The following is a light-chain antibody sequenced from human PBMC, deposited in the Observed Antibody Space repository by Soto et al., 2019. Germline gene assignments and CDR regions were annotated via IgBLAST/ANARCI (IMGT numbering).Light chain of an antibody. CDR3: QQYYNTPWT. CDR2: WTS. V-gene: IGKV4-1*01. Sequence: DIVMTQSPDSLAVSLGVRATINCKSSQRVLYSSINENYLAWYQQKPGQPPKLLIYWTSTRESGVPDRFSGSGSGTNFTLTISSLQAEDVAVYYCQQYYNTPWTFGQGTKVDIK. J-gene: IGKJ1*01. CDR1: QRVLYSSINENY.